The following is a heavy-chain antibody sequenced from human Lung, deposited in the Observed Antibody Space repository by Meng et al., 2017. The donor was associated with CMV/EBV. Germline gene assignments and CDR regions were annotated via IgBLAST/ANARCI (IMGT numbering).Heavy chain of an antibody. J-gene: IGHJ4*02. CDR1: GYSFTSYW. CDR3: ARQAVAGKGGFDY. D-gene: IGHD6-19*01. CDR2: IYPGDSDP. Sequence: GGSLKISCKVSGYSFTSYWIGWVRQMPGKGLEWMGIIYPGDSDPGYSPSFQGQVTMSADKSTTTAYLQWSSLKASDTAIYYCARQAVAGKGGFDYWGQGTLVTVSS. V-gene: IGHV5-51*01.